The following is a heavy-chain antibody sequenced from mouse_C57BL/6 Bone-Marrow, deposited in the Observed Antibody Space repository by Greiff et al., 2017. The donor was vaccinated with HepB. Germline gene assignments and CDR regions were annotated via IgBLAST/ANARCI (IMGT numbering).Heavy chain of an antibody. Sequence: QVQLQQPGAELVMPGASVKLSCKASGYTFTSYWMHWVKQRPGQGLEWIGEIDPSDSYTNYNQKFKGKSTLTVDKSSSTAYMQLSSLTSEDSAVYYCARSDYYYDGFDYWGQGTTLTVSS. CDR3: ARSDYYYDGFDY. CDR2: IDPSDSYT. V-gene: IGHV1-69*01. CDR1: GYTFTSYW. D-gene: IGHD2-4*01. J-gene: IGHJ2*01.